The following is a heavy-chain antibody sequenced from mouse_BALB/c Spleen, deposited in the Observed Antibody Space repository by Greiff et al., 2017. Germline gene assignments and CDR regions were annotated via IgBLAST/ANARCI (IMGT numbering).Heavy chain of an antibody. Sequence: VQLKQSGPELMKPGASVKISCKASGYSFTSYYMHWVKQSHGKSLEWIGYIDPFNGGTSYNQKFKGKAKLTAVTSASTAYMELSSLTNEDSAVYYCTRDGNSYAMDYWGQGTSVTVSS. CDR2: IDPFNGGT. D-gene: IGHD2-1*01. CDR1: GYSFTSYY. V-gene: IGHV1S30*01. J-gene: IGHJ4*01. CDR3: TRDGNSYAMDY.